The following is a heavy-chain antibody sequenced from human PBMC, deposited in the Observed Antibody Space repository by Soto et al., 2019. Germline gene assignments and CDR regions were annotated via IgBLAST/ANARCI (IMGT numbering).Heavy chain of an antibody. J-gene: IGHJ4*02. CDR2: IYYSGST. CDR3: ARQDSSSWTFDY. CDR1: GGSISSYY. D-gene: IGHD6-13*01. Sequence: PSETLSLTCTGSGGSISSYYWSWIRQPPGKGLEWIGYIYYSGSTNYNPSLKSRVTIPVDTSKNQFSLKLSSVTAADTAVYYCARQDSSSWTFDYWGQGTLVTVSS. V-gene: IGHV4-59*08.